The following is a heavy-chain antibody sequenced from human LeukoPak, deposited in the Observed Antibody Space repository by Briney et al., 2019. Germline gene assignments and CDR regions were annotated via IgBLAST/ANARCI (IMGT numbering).Heavy chain of an antibody. V-gene: IGHV4-34*01. CDR2: INHSGST. Sequence: PSETLSLTCAVYGGSFSGYYWSWIRQPPGKGLEWIGEINHSGSTNYNPSLKSRVTISVDTSKNQLSLKLSSVTAADTAVYYCARGPIVVVPAAIARAGTYFDYWGQGTLVTVSS. CDR1: GGSFSGYY. J-gene: IGHJ4*02. CDR3: ARGPIVVVPAAIARAGTYFDY. D-gene: IGHD2-2*01.